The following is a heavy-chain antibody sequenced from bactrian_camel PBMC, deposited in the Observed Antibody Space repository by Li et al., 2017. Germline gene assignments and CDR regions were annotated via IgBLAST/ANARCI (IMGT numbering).Heavy chain of an antibody. V-gene: IGHV3S55*01. Sequence: QVQLVESGGGSVQAGGSLRLSCTVSGFTFDDSDMGWYRQAPGNECELVSTISIDGSTYYIESVKGRFTISLDNAKNTLYLQMNSLKPEDTGMYYCAAQGPYCNIAVTTWAYYKYWGQGTQVTVS. CDR3: AAQGPYCNIAVTTWAYYKY. CDR2: ISIDGST. D-gene: IGHD1*01. CDR1: GFTFDDSD. J-gene: IGHJ4*01.